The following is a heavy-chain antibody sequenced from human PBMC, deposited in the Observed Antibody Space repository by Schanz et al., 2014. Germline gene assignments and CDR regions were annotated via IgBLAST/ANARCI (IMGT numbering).Heavy chain of an antibody. J-gene: IGHJ4*02. CDR2: MNESHSTI. V-gene: IGHV3-NL1*01. CDR1: GFTFSSYG. D-gene: IGHD5-12*01. Sequence: QVQLVESGGGVVQPGRSLRLSCAASGFTFSSYGMHWVRQARGKGLEWVSAMNESHSTIYYADSVRGRFTISRDNAENTLFLQMNSLRAEDTAVYYCARKVVATIGGYYDNWGQGTLVTVSS. CDR3: ARKVVATIGGYYDN.